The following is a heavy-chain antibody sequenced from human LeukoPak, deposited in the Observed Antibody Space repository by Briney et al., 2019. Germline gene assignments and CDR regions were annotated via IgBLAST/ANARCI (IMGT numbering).Heavy chain of an antibody. V-gene: IGHV1-3*01. Sequence: ASVKVSCKASGYTFTSYALHWVRQAPGQRLEWMGWINAGNGNTKNPQKFQGRGTITRDTSASTAYMELSSLRSEDTAVYYCARGAEDYGLDYFDYWGQGTLVTVSS. CDR3: ARGAEDYGLDYFDY. J-gene: IGHJ4*02. CDR2: INAGNGNT. D-gene: IGHD4-17*01. CDR1: GYTFTSYA.